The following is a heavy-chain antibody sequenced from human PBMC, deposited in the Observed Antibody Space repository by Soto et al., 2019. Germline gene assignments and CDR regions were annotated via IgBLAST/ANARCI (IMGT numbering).Heavy chain of an antibody. CDR3: AKDRVSSTIAGRGGMDV. V-gene: IGHV3-23*01. Sequence: EVQLLESGGGLVQPGGSLRLSCAASGFTFSSYAMSWVRQAPGKGLEWVAGISGSGGSTYYADSLKGRFTIYRDNSNNTLFLQMNSLRAEDTGVYYCAKDRVSSTIAGRGGMDVWGQGTTVTVSS. CDR2: ISGSGGST. CDR1: GFTFSSYA. J-gene: IGHJ6*02. D-gene: IGHD6-6*01.